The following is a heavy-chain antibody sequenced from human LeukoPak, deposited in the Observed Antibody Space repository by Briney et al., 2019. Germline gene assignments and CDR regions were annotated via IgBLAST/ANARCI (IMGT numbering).Heavy chain of an antibody. Sequence: ASVKVSCKASGYTFTSYYMHWVRQAPGQGLEWMGWINPNSGGTSYAQKFQGRVTMTRDTSISTAYMELSRLRSDDTAVYYCARGRLSSSWYGYWGQGTLVTVSS. V-gene: IGHV1-2*02. D-gene: IGHD6-13*01. CDR2: INPNSGGT. CDR1: GYTFTSYY. J-gene: IGHJ4*02. CDR3: ARGRLSSSWYGY.